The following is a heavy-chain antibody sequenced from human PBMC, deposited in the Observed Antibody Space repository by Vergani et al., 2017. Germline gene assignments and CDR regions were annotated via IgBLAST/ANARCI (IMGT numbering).Heavy chain of an antibody. CDR3: AKHYYYYYYMDV. J-gene: IGHJ6*03. CDR1: GFTFSSYG. CDR2: ISNDGSNK. V-gene: IGHV3-30*18. Sequence: QVQLVESGGGVVQPGRSLRLSCAASGFTFSSYGMHWVRQAPGKGLEWVAVISNDGSNKYYADSVKGRFTISRDNSKNTLYLQMNSLRAEDTAVYYCAKHYYYYYYMDVWSKGTTVTVSS.